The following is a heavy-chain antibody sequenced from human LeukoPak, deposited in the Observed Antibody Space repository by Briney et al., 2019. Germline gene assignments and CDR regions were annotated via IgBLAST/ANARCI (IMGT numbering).Heavy chain of an antibody. CDR1: GFTFSSYV. V-gene: IGHV3-33*05. CDR2: TSFDGSNK. J-gene: IGHJ4*02. D-gene: IGHD3-22*01. Sequence: PGGSLRLSCVASGFTFSSYVMHWVRQAPGKGLEWVAVTSFDGSNKYYADSVKGRFTISRDNSKNTLYLQMNSLRAEDTAVYYCARDLYDSSGPGDYWGQGTLVTVSS. CDR3: ARDLYDSSGPGDY.